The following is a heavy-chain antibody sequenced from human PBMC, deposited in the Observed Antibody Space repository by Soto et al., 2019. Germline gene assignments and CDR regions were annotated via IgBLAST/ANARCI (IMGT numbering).Heavy chain of an antibody. CDR1: GFTFSSYS. J-gene: IGHJ6*03. V-gene: IGHV3-21*01. CDR2: ISSSSSYI. Sequence: VQLVESGGGLVKPGGSLRLSCAASGFTFSSYSMNWVRQAPGKGLEWVSSISSSSSYIYYADSVKGRFTISRDNAKNSLYLQKNSLRAEDTAVYYCARDVIDYYYYYYMDVWGKGTTVTVSS. CDR3: ARDVIDYYYYYYMDV. D-gene: IGHD3-16*02.